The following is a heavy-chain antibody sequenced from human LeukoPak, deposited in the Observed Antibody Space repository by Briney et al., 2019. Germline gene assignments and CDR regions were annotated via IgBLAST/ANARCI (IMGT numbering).Heavy chain of an antibody. Sequence: GASVKVSCKVSGYTLTELSMHWVRQAPGKGLEWMGGFDPEDGETIYAQKFQGRVTITTDESTSTAYMELSSLRSEDTAVYYCARGELPIVVLPAALTHWGQGTLVTVSS. D-gene: IGHD2-2*01. CDR3: ARGELPIVVLPAALTH. CDR1: GYTLTELS. CDR2: FDPEDGET. J-gene: IGHJ4*02. V-gene: IGHV1-24*01.